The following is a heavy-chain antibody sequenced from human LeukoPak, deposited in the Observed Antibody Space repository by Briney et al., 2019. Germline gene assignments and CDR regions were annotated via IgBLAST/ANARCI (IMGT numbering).Heavy chain of an antibody. V-gene: IGHV1-18*01. CDR1: GYTFTSYG. CDR3: ARVYYYDSSGSLFDY. J-gene: IGHJ4*02. Sequence: AASVKVSCKASGYTFTSYGISWVRQAPGQGLEWMGWISAYNGNTNYAQKLQGRVTMTTGTSTSTAYMELRSLRSDDTAVYYCARVYYYDSSGSLFDYWGQGTLVTVSS. CDR2: ISAYNGNT. D-gene: IGHD3-22*01.